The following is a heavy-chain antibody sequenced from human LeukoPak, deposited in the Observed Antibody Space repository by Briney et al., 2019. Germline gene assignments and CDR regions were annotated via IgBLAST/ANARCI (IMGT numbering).Heavy chain of an antibody. Sequence: GGSLRLSGAASGFTFSSYAMSWVRQAPGKGLEWVSAISGSGGSTYYADSVKGRFTISRDNSKNTLYLQMNSLRAEDTAVYYCAKMYQLHNWFDPWGQGTLVTVSS. J-gene: IGHJ5*02. CDR1: GFTFSSYA. CDR3: AKMYQLHNWFDP. V-gene: IGHV3-23*01. CDR2: ISGSGGST. D-gene: IGHD2-2*01.